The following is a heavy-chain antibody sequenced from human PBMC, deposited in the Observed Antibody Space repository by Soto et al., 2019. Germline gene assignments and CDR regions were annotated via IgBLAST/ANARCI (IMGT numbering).Heavy chain of an antibody. Sequence: DVQLVESGGGLVAPGRSLRLSCNCSGFRFSEHAMTWVRQAPGQGLEWVGFIRNTPYGGTTDYAASVRGRFTISRDDSASIAYLQMNSLKTEDSGLYYCSRGSFGYYGPWGPGTLVTVSA. J-gene: IGHJ5*02. D-gene: IGHD2-2*03. CDR3: SRGSFGYYGP. CDR2: IRNTPYGGTT. CDR1: GFRFSEHA. V-gene: IGHV3-49*04.